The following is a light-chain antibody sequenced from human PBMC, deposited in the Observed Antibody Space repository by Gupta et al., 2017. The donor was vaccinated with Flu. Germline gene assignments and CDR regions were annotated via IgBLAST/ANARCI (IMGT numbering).Light chain of an antibody. CDR2: QNN. J-gene: IGLJ1*01. CDR1: SSNHGSDY. V-gene: IGLV1-47*01. Sequence: RVTISCSGSSSNHGSDYVHWYQQYPGAAPKLLIYQNNKRPSGVPDRFSGSKSGTSASLAISGLRAEDEADYYCTAWDDSLSGYVFGAGTKVTVL. CDR3: TAWDDSLSGYV.